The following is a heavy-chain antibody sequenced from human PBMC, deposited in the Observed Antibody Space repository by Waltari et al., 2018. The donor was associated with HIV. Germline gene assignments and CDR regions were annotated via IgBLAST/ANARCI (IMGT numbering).Heavy chain of an antibody. Sequence: QITLKESGPTLVKPTQTLTLTCTFSGFSLSTSGVGVGWIRQPPGKALEWLALIYWDDDKRYSPSLKSSLTITKDTSKNQLVLTMTNMDPVDTATYYCAHSISSTSCLDYWGQGTLVTVSS. CDR2: IYWDDDK. CDR1: GFSLSTSGVG. D-gene: IGHD2-2*01. V-gene: IGHV2-5*02. J-gene: IGHJ4*02. CDR3: AHSISSTSCLDY.